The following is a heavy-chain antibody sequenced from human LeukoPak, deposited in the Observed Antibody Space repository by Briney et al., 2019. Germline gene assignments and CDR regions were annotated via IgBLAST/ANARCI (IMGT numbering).Heavy chain of an antibody. V-gene: IGHV3-23*01. Sequence: GGSLRLSCAVSGITLSNYGMSWVRQAPGKGLEWVAGISDSGGSTNYADSVKGRFTISRDNPKNTLYLQMNSLRAEDTAVYYCAKSGSGYQLDAFDIWGQGTMVTVSS. CDR1: GITLSNYG. CDR3: AKSGSGYQLDAFDI. D-gene: IGHD3-3*01. J-gene: IGHJ3*02. CDR2: ISDSGGST.